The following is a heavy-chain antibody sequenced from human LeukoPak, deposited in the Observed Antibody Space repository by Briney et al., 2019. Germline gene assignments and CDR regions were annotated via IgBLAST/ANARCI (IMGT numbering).Heavy chain of an antibody. CDR1: GYTFTSYY. Sequence: ASVKVSCKASGYTFTSYYMHWVRQAPGQGLEWMGIINPSGGSTSYAQKFQGRVTMTRDMSTSTVYMELSSLGSEDTAVYYCARGYSSGWYEYYFDYWGQGTLVTVSS. CDR2: INPSGGST. V-gene: IGHV1-46*01. J-gene: IGHJ4*02. CDR3: ARGYSSGWYEYYFDY. D-gene: IGHD6-19*01.